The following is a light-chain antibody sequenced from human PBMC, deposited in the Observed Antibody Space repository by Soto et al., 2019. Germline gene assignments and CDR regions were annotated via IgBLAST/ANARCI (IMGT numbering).Light chain of an antibody. CDR1: QSISTY. J-gene: IGKJ3*01. Sequence: DIQMTQSPASLSASVGDRVTITCRASQSISTYLNWYQQKPGKAPKLLIYSTSTLQSGVPSRFNGSGSGSDFTLTITSLQPEDFATYDCQQSYSTPLFTFGPGTKVDI. V-gene: IGKV1-39*01. CDR3: QQSYSTPLFT. CDR2: STS.